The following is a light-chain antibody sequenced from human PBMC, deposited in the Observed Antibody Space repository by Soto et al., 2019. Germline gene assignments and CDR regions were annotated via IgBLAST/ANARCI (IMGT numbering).Light chain of an antibody. Sequence: ALTQPASVSGSPGQSITISCGGTSSDVGAYIYVSWYQQYPGKAPKLIIYEVNNRPSGVSGRFSGSKSDTTAYLTISGLQAEDEADYYCSSYSDSDTKVFGTGTKVTVL. V-gene: IGLV2-14*03. J-gene: IGLJ1*01. CDR1: SSDVGAYIY. CDR2: EVN. CDR3: SSYSDSDTKV.